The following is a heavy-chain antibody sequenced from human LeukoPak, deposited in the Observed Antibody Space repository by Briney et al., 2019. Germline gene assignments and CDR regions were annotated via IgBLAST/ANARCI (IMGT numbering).Heavy chain of an antibody. V-gene: IGHV3-33*06. CDR2: IWYDGSNK. CDR3: AKDTVVVTAIGVWWSGGVYYYGMDV. CDR1: GFTFSSYG. J-gene: IGHJ6*02. D-gene: IGHD2-21*02. Sequence: GRSLRLSCAASGFTFSSYGMHWVRQAPGKGLEWVAVIWYDGSNKFYADSVKGRFTISRDNSKNTLYLQMNSLRAEDTAVYYCAKDTVVVTAIGVWWSGGVYYYGMDVWGQGTTVTVSS.